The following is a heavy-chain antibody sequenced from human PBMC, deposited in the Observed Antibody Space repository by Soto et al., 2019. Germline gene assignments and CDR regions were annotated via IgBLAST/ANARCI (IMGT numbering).Heavy chain of an antibody. Sequence: GESLKISCKGSGYSFTSYWIGWVRQMPGKGLEWMGIIYPGDSDTRYSPSFQGQVTISADKSISTTYLQWSSLKASDTAMYYCERSSSPHGSGVDFDIWGQGTMVTVSS. J-gene: IGHJ3*02. CDR2: IYPGDSDT. CDR1: GYSFTSYW. V-gene: IGHV5-51*01. CDR3: ERSSSPHGSGVDFDI. D-gene: IGHD6-19*01.